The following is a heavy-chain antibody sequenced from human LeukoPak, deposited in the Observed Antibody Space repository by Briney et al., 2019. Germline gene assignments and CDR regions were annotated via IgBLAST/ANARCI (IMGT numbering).Heavy chain of an antibody. D-gene: IGHD3-22*01. Sequence: VASVKASCKTSGYTFTTYPMNWVRQAPGQGLEWMGWINTNTGNPTYAQGFTGRFVFSLDTSVSTAYLQISSLKADDTAVYYCARGLPYYDSSGYPSYWGQGTLVTVSS. CDR3: ARGLPYYDSSGYPSY. V-gene: IGHV7-4-1*02. CDR1: GYTFTTYP. CDR2: INTNTGNP. J-gene: IGHJ4*02.